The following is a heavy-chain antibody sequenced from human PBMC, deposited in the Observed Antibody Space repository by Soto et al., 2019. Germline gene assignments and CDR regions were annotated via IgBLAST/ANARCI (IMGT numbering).Heavy chain of an antibody. J-gene: IGHJ4*02. V-gene: IGHV4-39*01. Sequence: ETLSLTCTVSGGSISSSSYYWGWIRQPPGKGLEWIGSIYYSGSTYYNPSLKSRVTISVDTSKNQFSLKLSSVTAADTAVYYCARHPGAFMIVVAYYFDYWGQGTLVTVSS. CDR2: IYYSGST. CDR1: GGSISSSSYY. CDR3: ARHPGAFMIVVAYYFDY. D-gene: IGHD3-22*01.